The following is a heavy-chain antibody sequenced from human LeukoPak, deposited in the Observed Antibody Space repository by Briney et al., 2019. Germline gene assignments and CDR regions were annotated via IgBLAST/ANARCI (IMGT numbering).Heavy chain of an antibody. CDR1: GGSISSSSYY. Sequence: PSETLSLTCTVSGGSISSSSYYWGWIRQPPGKGLEWIGSIYYSGSTYYNPSLKSRVTISVDTSKNQFSLKLSSVTAADTAVYYCASYYTLWELKDYWGQGTLVTVSS. D-gene: IGHD1-26*01. J-gene: IGHJ4*02. CDR3: ASYYTLWELKDY. V-gene: IGHV4-39*07. CDR2: IYYSGST.